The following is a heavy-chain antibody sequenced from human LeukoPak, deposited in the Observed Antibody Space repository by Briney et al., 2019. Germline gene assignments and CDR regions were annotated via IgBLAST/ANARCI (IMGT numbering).Heavy chain of an antibody. CDR2: IYYSGST. Sequence: SETLSLTCTVSGGSISSGDYYWRWIRQPPGKGLEWIGYIYYSGSTYYNPSLKSRVTISVDTSKNQFSLKLSSVTAADTAVYYCARLPYYTNWFDPWGRGTLVTVSS. CDR3: ARLPYYTNWFDP. V-gene: IGHV4-30-4*08. D-gene: IGHD3-10*01. CDR1: GGSISSGDYY. J-gene: IGHJ5*02.